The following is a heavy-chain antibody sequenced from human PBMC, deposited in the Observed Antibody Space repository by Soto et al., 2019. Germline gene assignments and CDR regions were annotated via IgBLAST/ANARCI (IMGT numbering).Heavy chain of an antibody. Sequence: QVQLVESGGGVVQPGRSLRLSCAASGFTFSSYGMHWVRQAPGKGLEWVAVIWYDGSNKYYADSVKGRFTISRDNSKNTLYLQMNSLRAEDTAVYYCARANLGADIVVVPAVPHFDYWGQGTLSPSPQ. CDR1: GFTFSSYG. CDR2: IWYDGSNK. D-gene: IGHD2-2*01. CDR3: ARANLGADIVVVPAVPHFDY. J-gene: IGHJ4*02. V-gene: IGHV3-33*01.